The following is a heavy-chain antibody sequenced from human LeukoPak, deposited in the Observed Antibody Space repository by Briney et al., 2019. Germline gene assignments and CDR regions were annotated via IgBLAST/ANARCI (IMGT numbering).Heavy chain of an antibody. Sequence: ASVKVSCKASGYTFTSQYMHWVRQAPGQGLEWMGIINPSGGSTKYAQKFQGRVTMTMDTSTSTIYMELSSLRSEDTAVYCCARDADYYGSGTLDYWGQGTLVTVSS. CDR3: ARDADYYGSGTLDY. V-gene: IGHV1-46*01. CDR2: INPSGGST. D-gene: IGHD3-10*01. CDR1: GYTFTSQY. J-gene: IGHJ4*02.